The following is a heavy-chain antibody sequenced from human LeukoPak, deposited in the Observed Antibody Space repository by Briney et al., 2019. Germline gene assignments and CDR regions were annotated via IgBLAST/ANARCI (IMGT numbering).Heavy chain of an antibody. D-gene: IGHD3-10*01. CDR1: GGSISSYY. J-gene: IGHJ4*02. CDR2: IYYSGST. CDR3: ARETMRGVGSFDY. V-gene: IGHV4-59*01. Sequence: PSETLSLTCTVSGGSISSYYWSWIRQPPGKGLEWIGYIYYSGSTNYNPSLKSRVTISVDTSKNQFSLKLSSVTAADTAVYYCARETMRGVGSFDYWGQGTLVTVSS.